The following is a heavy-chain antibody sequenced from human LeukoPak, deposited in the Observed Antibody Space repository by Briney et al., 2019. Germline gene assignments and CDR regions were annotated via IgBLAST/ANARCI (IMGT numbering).Heavy chain of an antibody. J-gene: IGHJ4*02. Sequence: GGSLRLSCEASGFTLSYAWVSWVRQAPGKGLEWVGRTQVKTDGGTTDYAAPVKGRFTISSEDSKNMLYLQMNSLKIEDTAVYYRITGQYWGQGTLVTVSS. CDR3: ITGQY. CDR1: GFTLSYAW. V-gene: IGHV3-15*05. CDR2: TQVKTDGGTT. D-gene: IGHD2/OR15-2a*01.